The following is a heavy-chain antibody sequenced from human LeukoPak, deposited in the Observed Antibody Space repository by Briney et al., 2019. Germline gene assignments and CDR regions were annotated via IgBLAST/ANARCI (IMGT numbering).Heavy chain of an antibody. CDR3: ARDRGLHYRLFDY. D-gene: IGHD4-11*01. CDR2: ITPNSGGT. Sequence: PRASVKVSCKASGYTFTAYYMHWVRQAPGQGLEWMGWITPNSGGTNSAQKFQGRIAMTRDTSISTVYMELSGLRSDDTAVYYCARDRGLHYRLFDYWGQGTLVTVS. CDR1: GYTFTAYY. J-gene: IGHJ4*02. V-gene: IGHV1-2*02.